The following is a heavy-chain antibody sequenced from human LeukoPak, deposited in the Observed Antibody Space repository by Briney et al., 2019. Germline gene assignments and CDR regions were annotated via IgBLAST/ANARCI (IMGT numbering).Heavy chain of an antibody. V-gene: IGHV3-48*03. CDR1: GFTFSTYK. J-gene: IGHJ4*02. CDR2: ISSSGSVI. Sequence: GGSLRLSCAASGFTFSTYKMHWVRQAPGKGLEWVSYISSSGSVIYHADSVKGRFTISRDNAKNSLYLQMNSLRAEDTAVYYCAREITVAAACTFDYWGQGTLVTVSS. D-gene: IGHD6-13*01. CDR3: AREITVAAACTFDY.